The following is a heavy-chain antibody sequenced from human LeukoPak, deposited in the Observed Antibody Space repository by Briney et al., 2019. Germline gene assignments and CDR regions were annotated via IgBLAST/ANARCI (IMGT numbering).Heavy chain of an antibody. Sequence: PGGSLRLSCAASGFTFDDYAMHWVRQAPGKGLEWVSGISWNSGSIGCADSVKGRFTISRDNAKNSLYLQMNSLRAEDTALYYCAKDLARSIVVVPSPDYWGQGTLVTVSS. CDR3: AKDLARSIVVVPSPDY. CDR2: ISWNSGSI. CDR1: GFTFDDYA. D-gene: IGHD3-22*01. J-gene: IGHJ4*02. V-gene: IGHV3-9*01.